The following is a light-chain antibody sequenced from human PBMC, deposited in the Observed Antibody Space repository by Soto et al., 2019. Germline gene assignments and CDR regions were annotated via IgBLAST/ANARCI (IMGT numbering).Light chain of an antibody. Sequence: QSALTQPPSASGSPGQSVTISCTGTSRDVGGYNYVSWYQQDPGKAPKLMIYEVSKRPSGVPDRFSGSKSGNTASLTVSGLQAEDEADYYCSSYAGSNNWVFGGGTELTVL. CDR3: SSYAGSNNWV. J-gene: IGLJ3*02. CDR1: SRDVGGYNY. CDR2: EVS. V-gene: IGLV2-8*01.